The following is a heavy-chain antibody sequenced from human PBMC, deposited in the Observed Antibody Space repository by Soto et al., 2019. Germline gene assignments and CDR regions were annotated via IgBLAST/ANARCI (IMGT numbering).Heavy chain of an antibody. CDR3: AKPGAATSGDWGYFDY. Sequence: QVQLVDSGGGVVQPGRSLRLSCAASGFIFTDYGMHWVRQAPGKGPEWVSFISKDGRNKYYVDSVKGRFTFSRDNSKNTLYLQMNSLRAEDTAVYYCAKPGAATSGDWGYFDYWGQGALVTVSS. CDR1: GFIFTDYG. D-gene: IGHD7-27*01. CDR2: ISKDGRNK. V-gene: IGHV3-30*18. J-gene: IGHJ4*02.